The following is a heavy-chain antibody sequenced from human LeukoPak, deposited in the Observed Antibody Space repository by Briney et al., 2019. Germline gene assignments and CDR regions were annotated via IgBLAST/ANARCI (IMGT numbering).Heavy chain of an antibody. Sequence: SETLSLTCAVYGGSFSGYYWSWIRQPPGKGLEWIGDINHSGSTNYNPSLKRRVTISVDTSKNQFSLKLSSVTAADTAVYYCARGRGYYYYYGMDVWGQGTTVTVSS. D-gene: IGHD3-10*01. CDR3: ARGRGYYYYYGMDV. CDR1: GGSFSGYY. J-gene: IGHJ6*02. CDR2: INHSGST. V-gene: IGHV4-34*01.